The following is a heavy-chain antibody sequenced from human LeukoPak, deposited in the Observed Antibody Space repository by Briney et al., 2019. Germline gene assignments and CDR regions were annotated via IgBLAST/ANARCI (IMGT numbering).Heavy chain of an antibody. CDR3: AKVFPGYSSGWGLLGYFDY. J-gene: IGHJ4*02. Sequence: GGSLRLSCAASGFTLSSYAMSWVRQAPGKGLEWVSAISGSGGSTYYADSVKGRFTISRDNSKNTLYLQMNSLRAEDTAVYYCAKVFPGYSSGWGLLGYFDYWGQGTLVTVSS. D-gene: IGHD6-19*01. CDR1: GFTLSSYA. V-gene: IGHV3-23*01. CDR2: ISGSGGST.